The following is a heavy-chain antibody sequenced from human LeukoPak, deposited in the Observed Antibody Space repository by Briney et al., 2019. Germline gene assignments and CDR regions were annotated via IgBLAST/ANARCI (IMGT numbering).Heavy chain of an antibody. CDR1: GGSISSYY. D-gene: IGHD6-13*01. J-gene: IGHJ3*02. V-gene: IGHV4-59*12. Sequence: SETLSLTCTVSGGSISSYYWSWIRQPPGKGLEWIGYIYYSGSTNYNPSLKSRVTISVDASKNQFSLKLISVTAADTAVYYCARDPPGYSSSWHAFEIWGQGTMVTVSS. CDR2: IYYSGST. CDR3: ARDPPGYSSSWHAFEI.